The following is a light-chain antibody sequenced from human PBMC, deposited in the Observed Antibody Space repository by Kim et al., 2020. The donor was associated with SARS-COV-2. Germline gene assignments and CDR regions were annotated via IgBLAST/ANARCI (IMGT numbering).Light chain of an antibody. CDR2: GKT. J-gene: IGLJ2*01. V-gene: IGLV3-19*01. CDR3: NSRDSNDNVV. Sequence: VALGQSVRIICQGDSIRTYYATWYQQKPGQALIVVIYGKTNRHSGIPDRFSGSSSGNTASLTITGTQAGDEADYYCNSRDSNDNVVFGGGTQLTVL. CDR1: SIRTYY.